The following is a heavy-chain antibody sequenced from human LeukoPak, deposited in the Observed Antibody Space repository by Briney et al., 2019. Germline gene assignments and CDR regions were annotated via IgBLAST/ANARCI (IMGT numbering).Heavy chain of an antibody. CDR1: GGSISSYY. J-gene: IGHJ5*02. CDR2: NPSSGST. CDR3: ARADPNASGYFYRFNWFDP. V-gene: IGHV4-59*01. Sequence: SETLSLTCTVSGGSISSYYWNWVRQPPGRGREWIGNNPSSGSTDYNPSLKSRVTISLDTSKFQFSQRLNSVTAADTAVYYCARADPNASGYFYRFNWFDPWGQGTLVTVSS. D-gene: IGHD3-10*01.